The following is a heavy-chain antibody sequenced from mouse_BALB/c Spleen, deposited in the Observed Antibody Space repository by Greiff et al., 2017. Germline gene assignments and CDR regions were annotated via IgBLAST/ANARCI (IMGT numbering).Heavy chain of an antibody. CDR3: NSYDGYCFAY. D-gene: IGHD2-3*01. V-gene: IGHV14-4*02. CDR2: IDPENGAT. J-gene: IGHJ3*01. CDR1: GFNIKDYY. Sequence: EVQGVESGAELVRPGASVKLSCTASGFNIKDYYMHWVKQRPEQGLEWIGWIDPENGATEYAPKFQGKATMTADTSSNTASLQLSSLTSEDTAVYYCNSYDGYCFAYWGQGTLVTVSA.